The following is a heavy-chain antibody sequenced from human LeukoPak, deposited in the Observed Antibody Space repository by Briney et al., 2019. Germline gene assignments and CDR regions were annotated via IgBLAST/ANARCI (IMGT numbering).Heavy chain of an antibody. J-gene: IGHJ4*02. D-gene: IGHD2-2*01. CDR3: ARLIVVVPAATFDY. CDR1: GFTFSSYS. Sequence: GGSLRLSCAASGFTFSSYSMNWVRQAPGKGLEWVSYISSSSSTIYYADSVKGRFTISRDNAKNSLYLQMNSLRVEDTAVYYCARLIVVVPAATFDYWGQGTLVTVSS. V-gene: IGHV3-48*01. CDR2: ISSSSSTI.